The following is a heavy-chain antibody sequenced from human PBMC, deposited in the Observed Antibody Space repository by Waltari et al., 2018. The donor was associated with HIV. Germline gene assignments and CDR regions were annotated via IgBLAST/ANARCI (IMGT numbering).Heavy chain of an antibody. J-gene: IGHJ4*02. CDR3: ARDRYCTSSACYMGLTYLDN. Sequence: QVQLVQSGAEVKKPGASVKVSCKATGYNFPNYGITWVRQAPGQGLEWMGWISDYNGHTKYAQTFQGRVTVTTDASTTTAYMELRSLTSDDTAVYYCARDRYCTSSACYMGLTYLDNWGQGTLVTVSS. D-gene: IGHD2-2*01. CDR2: ISDYNGHT. V-gene: IGHV1-18*01. CDR1: GYNFPNYG.